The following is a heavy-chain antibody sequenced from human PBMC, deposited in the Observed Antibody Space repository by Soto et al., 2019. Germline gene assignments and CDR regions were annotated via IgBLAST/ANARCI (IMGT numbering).Heavy chain of an antibody. CDR1: GFTFSSYW. Sequence: PGGSLRLSCAASGFTFSSYWMSWVRQAPGKGLEWVANIKQDGSEKYYVDSVKGRFTISRDNAKNSLYLQMNSLRAEDTAVYYCARLGGSSSAVYYYYYMDVWGKGTTVTVSS. D-gene: IGHD6-13*01. V-gene: IGHV3-7*01. CDR2: IKQDGSEK. CDR3: ARLGGSSSAVYYYYYMDV. J-gene: IGHJ6*03.